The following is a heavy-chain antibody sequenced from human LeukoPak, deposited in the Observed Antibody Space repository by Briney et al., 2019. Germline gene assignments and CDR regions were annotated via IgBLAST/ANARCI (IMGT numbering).Heavy chain of an antibody. Sequence: SVKVSCKASGGTFSSYAISWVRQAPGQGLEWMGGIIPIFGTANYEQKSQGRVTITTDESTSTAYMELSSLRSEDTAVYYCARGRRIQLWPTAFDIWGQGTMVTVSS. CDR1: GGTFSSYA. J-gene: IGHJ3*02. V-gene: IGHV1-69*05. CDR2: IIPIFGTA. D-gene: IGHD5-18*01. CDR3: ARGRRIQLWPTAFDI.